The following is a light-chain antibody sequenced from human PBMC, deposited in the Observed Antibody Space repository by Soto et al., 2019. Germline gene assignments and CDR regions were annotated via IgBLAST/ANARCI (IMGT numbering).Light chain of an antibody. CDR3: QKYDSLPFT. J-gene: IGKJ3*01. Sequence: DIQMTQSPSSLSASVGDSVTITCRASQDISNYLAWFQQRPGKPPKLLIYAASTLESGVPSRFSGGRSGTDFTLSIISLQPEDGATFYCQKYDSLPFTFGPGTKVDIK. CDR2: AAS. V-gene: IGKV1-27*01. CDR1: QDISNY.